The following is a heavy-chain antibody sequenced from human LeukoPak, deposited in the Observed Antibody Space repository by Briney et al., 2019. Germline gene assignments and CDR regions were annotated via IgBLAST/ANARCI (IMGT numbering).Heavy chain of an antibody. D-gene: IGHD2-2*01. V-gene: IGHV1-24*01. Sequence: ASVNVSCKVSGYTLTELSMHWVRQAPGKGLEWMGGFDPEDGETIYAQKFQGRVTMTEDTSTDTAYMELSSLRSEDTAVYYCATVIGQSSSPPSDWFDPWGQGTLVTVSS. CDR3: ATVIGQSSSPPSDWFDP. J-gene: IGHJ5*02. CDR1: GYTLTELS. CDR2: FDPEDGET.